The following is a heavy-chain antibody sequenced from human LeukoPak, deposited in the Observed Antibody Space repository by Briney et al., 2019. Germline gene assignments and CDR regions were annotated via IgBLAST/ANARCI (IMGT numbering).Heavy chain of an antibody. CDR3: ARAGHRRYYYDNGYDY. D-gene: IGHD3-22*01. Sequence: ASVKVSCKASDYTFTNYGISWVRQAPGQGLEWMGWISAYNGNTNYAQKLQGRVTTTTDTSTSTAYMELRSLRSDDTAVYYCARAGHRRYYYDNGYDYWGQGTLVTVSS. CDR1: DYTFTNYG. J-gene: IGHJ4*02. CDR2: ISAYNGNT. V-gene: IGHV1-18*01.